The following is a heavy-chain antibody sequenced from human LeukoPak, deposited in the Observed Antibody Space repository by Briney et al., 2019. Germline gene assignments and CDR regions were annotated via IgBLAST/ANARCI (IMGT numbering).Heavy chain of an antibody. J-gene: IGHJ5*02. Sequence: PSETLSLTCAVYGGSFSGYYWSWIRQPPGKGLEWIGEINHSGSTNYNPSLKSRVTISVDTSKNQFSLKLSSVTAVDTAVYYCARTNPSNWFDPWGQGTLVTVSS. V-gene: IGHV4-34*01. CDR1: GGSFSGYY. CDR2: INHSGST. CDR3: ARTNPSNWFDP.